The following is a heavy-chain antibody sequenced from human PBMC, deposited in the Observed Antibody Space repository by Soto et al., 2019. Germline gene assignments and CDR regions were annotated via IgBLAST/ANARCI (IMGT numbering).Heavy chain of an antibody. Sequence: QVHLVESGGGVVQPGGSLRLSCAASGFTFSSYAMHWVRQAPGKGLEWVAIISFDGSNQDYADSVKGRFTISRDNSKNTLYLQMSSLRADDTAVYYCARAHYSTSWYHAFDIWGQGTMVTVSS. D-gene: IGHD6-13*01. CDR1: GFTFSSYA. CDR2: ISFDGSNQ. V-gene: IGHV3-30-3*01. CDR3: ARAHYSTSWYHAFDI. J-gene: IGHJ3*02.